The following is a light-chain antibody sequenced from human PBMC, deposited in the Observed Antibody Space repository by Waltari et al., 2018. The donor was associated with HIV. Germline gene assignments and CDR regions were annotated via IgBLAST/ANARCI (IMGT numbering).Light chain of an antibody. J-gene: IGKJ3*01. CDR3: QQYGNSPLFT. CDR2: DAA. CDR1: QSISSCNY. Sequence: DMVLTQSPGTLSLSPGEKATLSCRASQSISSCNYLAWYQQRPCQPLRLLIYDAANRATGIPDRFSGSGSGTDFTLTITRLEPEDFAVYYCQQYGNSPLFTFGPGTKVDIK. V-gene: IGKV3-20*01.